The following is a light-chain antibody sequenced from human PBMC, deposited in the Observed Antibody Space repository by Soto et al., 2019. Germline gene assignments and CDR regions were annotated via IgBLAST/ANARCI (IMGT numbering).Light chain of an antibody. Sequence: QSVLTQPPSVSGAPGQRVSISCTGSTSNIGAPYDVHWYQHLPGTAPKLLIYGDNNRPSGVPDRFSGSKSGTSASLAITRLQSADEGDYFCASWDDILHGPLFGGGTKVTVL. CDR3: ASWDDILHGPL. V-gene: IGLV1-40*01. CDR1: TSNIGAPYD. J-gene: IGLJ1*01. CDR2: GDN.